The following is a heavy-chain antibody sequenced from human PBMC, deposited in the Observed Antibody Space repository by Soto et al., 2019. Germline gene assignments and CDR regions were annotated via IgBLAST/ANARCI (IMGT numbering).Heavy chain of an antibody. CDR2: ISGSGGST. CDR1: GFTFSSYA. Sequence: GGSLRLSCAASGFTFSSYAMSWVRQAPGKGLEWVSAISGSGGSTYYADSVKGRFTISRDNSKNTLYLQMNSLRAEDTAVYYCAKLQTGTKVAVADYWGQGTLVTAPQ. J-gene: IGHJ4*02. V-gene: IGHV3-23*01. D-gene: IGHD1-7*01. CDR3: AKLQTGTKVAVADY.